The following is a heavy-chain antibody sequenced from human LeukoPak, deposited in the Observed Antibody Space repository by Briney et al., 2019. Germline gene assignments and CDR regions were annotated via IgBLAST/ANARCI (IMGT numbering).Heavy chain of an antibody. CDR2: IDRGGGT. Sequence: GGSLRLSCAASGFSFSNYAMSWVRQAPGEGLEWVSGIDRGGGTYYADSVKGRFTISRDISEKTLFLQMNNLRAEDTALYSCAKDETISGVNYFYYWGQGTLVTVSS. CDR1: GFSFSNYA. CDR3: AKDETISGVNYFYY. J-gene: IGHJ4*02. D-gene: IGHD3-3*01. V-gene: IGHV3-23*01.